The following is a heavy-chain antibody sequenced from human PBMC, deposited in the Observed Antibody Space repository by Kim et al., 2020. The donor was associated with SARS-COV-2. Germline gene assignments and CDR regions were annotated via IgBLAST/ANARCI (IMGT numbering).Heavy chain of an antibody. CDR3: ARGPLLLPSYYYDSSGYYYVNY. Sequence: ASVKVSCKASGYTFTSYAMNWVRQAPGQGLEWMGWINTNTGNPTYAQGFTGRFVFSLDTSVSTAYLQISSLKAEDTAVYYCARGPLLLPSYYYDSSGYYYVNYWGQGTLVTVSS. D-gene: IGHD3-22*01. J-gene: IGHJ4*02. V-gene: IGHV7-4-1*02. CDR2: INTNTGNP. CDR1: GYTFTSYA.